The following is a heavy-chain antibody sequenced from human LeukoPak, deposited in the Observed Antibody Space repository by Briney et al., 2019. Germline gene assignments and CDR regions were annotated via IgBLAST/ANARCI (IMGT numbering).Heavy chain of an antibody. CDR3: ARAGIPGAFDI. J-gene: IGHJ3*02. V-gene: IGHV3-53*01. Sequence: PGGSLRLSCAASGFTFSSNYMSWVRQAPGKGLEWVSVIYSGGSTYYSDSVKGRFTISRDNSKNTLYLQMNSLRAEDTAVYYCARAGIPGAFDIWGQGTMVTVSS. CDR1: GFTFSSNY. CDR2: IYSGGST.